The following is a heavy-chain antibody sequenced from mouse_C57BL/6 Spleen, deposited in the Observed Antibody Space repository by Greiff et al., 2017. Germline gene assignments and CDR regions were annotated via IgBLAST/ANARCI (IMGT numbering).Heavy chain of an antibody. CDR1: GYSITSGYY. J-gene: IGHJ2*01. Sequence: EVKLQESGPGLVKPSQSLSLTCSVTGYSITSGYYWNWIRQFPGNKLEWMGYISYDGSNNYNPSLKNRISITRDTSKNQFFLKLNSVTTEDTATYYCAREGGTYDGYYVGYFDYWGQGTTLTVSS. CDR2: ISYDGSN. CDR3: AREGGTYDGYYVGYFDY. V-gene: IGHV3-6*01. D-gene: IGHD2-3*01.